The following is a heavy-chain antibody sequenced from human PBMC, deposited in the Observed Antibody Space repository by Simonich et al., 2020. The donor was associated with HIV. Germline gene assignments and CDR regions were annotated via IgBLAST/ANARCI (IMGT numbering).Heavy chain of an antibody. CDR1: GFTFSGSA. Sequence: EVQLVESGGGLVQPGGSLKLSCAASGFTFSGSAMHWVRQASGKGVEGVGRIRIKPNNYATAYAASVKGRFTISRDDSKNTAYLQMNSLKTEDTAVYYCASDPYYYYMDVWGKGTTVTVSS. CDR3: ASDPYYYYMDV. J-gene: IGHJ6*03. V-gene: IGHV3-73*02. CDR2: IRIKPNNYAT.